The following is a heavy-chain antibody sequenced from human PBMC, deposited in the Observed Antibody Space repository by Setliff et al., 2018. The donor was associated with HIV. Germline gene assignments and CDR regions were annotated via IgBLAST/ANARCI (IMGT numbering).Heavy chain of an antibody. CDR2: TYYRSKWYF. J-gene: IGHJ4*02. Sequence: SQTLSLTCAISGDSVSSNNAAWNWIRQSPLRGLEWLGRTYYRSKWYFDYAVSVKSRIIINPDTSKNQFSLHLNSVTPEDAAVYYCARGSYGSVLLWGQGTLVTVSS. D-gene: IGHD6-19*01. CDR1: GDSVSSNNAA. V-gene: IGHV6-1*01. CDR3: ARGSYGSVLL.